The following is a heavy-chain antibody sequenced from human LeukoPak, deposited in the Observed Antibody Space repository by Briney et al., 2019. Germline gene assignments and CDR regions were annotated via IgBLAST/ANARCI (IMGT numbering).Heavy chain of an antibody. D-gene: IGHD6-13*01. CDR1: GGSITSYY. J-gene: IGHJ4*02. CDR3: ARHAGTDSSSWYYFDY. V-gene: IGHV4-59*08. CDR2: IYFTGST. Sequence: SETLSLTCTVSGGSITSYYWSWIRQPPGKGLEWIGYIYFTGSTNYNPSLKSRVTTTVDTSKKQFSLKLSSVTAADTAVYYCARHAGTDSSSWYYFDYWGQGTLVAVSS.